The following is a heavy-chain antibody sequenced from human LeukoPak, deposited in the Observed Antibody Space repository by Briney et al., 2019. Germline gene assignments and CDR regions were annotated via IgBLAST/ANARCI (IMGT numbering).Heavy chain of an antibody. CDR2: FDPEDVET. V-gene: IGHV1-24*01. D-gene: IGHD2/OR15-2a*01. CDR3: ATDFYRGRQFDY. CDR1: GNTFTDLS. Sequence: GASVKVSCKVSGNTFTDLSVNWVRQAPGKGLEWMGGFDPEDVETIYAQKFQGRVTMTEDTSTATAYMDLSSLRPDDTAVYYCATDFYRGRQFDYWGQGTLVTVSS. J-gene: IGHJ4*02.